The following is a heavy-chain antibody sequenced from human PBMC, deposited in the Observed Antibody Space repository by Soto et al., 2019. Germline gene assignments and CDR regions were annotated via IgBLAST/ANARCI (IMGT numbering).Heavy chain of an antibody. Sequence: GGSLRLSCTASGFTFRSFTMNWVRQAPGKGLEWVSTISSNSAYIYYTDALRGRFTISRDNAKNSLHLQMNSLRAEDTAVYYCTRDASRDSSARGWFDPWGPGTLVTVSS. CDR3: TRDASRDSSARGWFDP. CDR2: ISSNSAYI. V-gene: IGHV3-21*01. CDR1: GFTFRSFT. J-gene: IGHJ5*02. D-gene: IGHD6-13*01.